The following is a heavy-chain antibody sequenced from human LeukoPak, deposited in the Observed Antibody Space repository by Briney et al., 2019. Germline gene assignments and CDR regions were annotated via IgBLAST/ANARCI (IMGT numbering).Heavy chain of an antibody. CDR1: GFTFSTYW. Sequence: QAGGSLRLSCAASGFTFSTYWMSWVRQAPGKGLEWVANIKQDGSVKNYVDSVKGRFTISRDNAKNSLYLQMNSLRADDTAMYYCVRGGYGPDYWGQGTLVTVSS. D-gene: IGHD5-12*01. CDR3: VRGGYGPDY. J-gene: IGHJ4*02. CDR2: IKQDGSVK. V-gene: IGHV3-7*03.